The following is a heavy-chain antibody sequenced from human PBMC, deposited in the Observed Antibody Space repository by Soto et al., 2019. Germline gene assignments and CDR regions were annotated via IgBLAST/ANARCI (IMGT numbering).Heavy chain of an antibody. CDR3: ARESLGYCSGGSCHWDAFDI. V-gene: IGHV4-31*03. D-gene: IGHD2-15*01. Sequence: PSETLSLTCTVSGGSISSGGYYWSWIRQQPEKGLERIGYIYYSGSTYYNPSLKSRVTISADTSKNQFSLKLSSVTAADTAVYYCARESLGYCSGGSCHWDAFDIWGQGTMVTVSS. CDR1: GGSISSGGYY. J-gene: IGHJ3*02. CDR2: IYYSGST.